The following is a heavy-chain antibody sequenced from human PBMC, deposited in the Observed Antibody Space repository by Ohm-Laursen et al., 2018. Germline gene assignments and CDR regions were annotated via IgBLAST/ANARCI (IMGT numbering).Heavy chain of an antibody. Sequence: SLRLSCAASGFTFSSYEMNWVRQAPGKGLEWVSYISSSGSTIYYADSVKDRFTISRDNAKNSLYLQMNSLRAEDTAVYYCARALEYYYYGMDVWGQGTTVTVSS. CDR3: ARALEYYYYGMDV. J-gene: IGHJ6*02. D-gene: IGHD5-24*01. V-gene: IGHV3-48*03. CDR1: GFTFSSYE. CDR2: ISSSGSTI.